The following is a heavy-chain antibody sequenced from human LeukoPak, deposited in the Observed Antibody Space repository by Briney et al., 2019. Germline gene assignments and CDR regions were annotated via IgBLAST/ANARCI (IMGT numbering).Heavy chain of an antibody. V-gene: IGHV1-46*01. D-gene: IGHD6-19*01. J-gene: IGHJ3*02. CDR1: VYNFTVHY. CDR2: INPSGGST. CDR3: GGGGRERYGRGCKDAVDI. Sequence: PSASVKVSCKASVYNFTVHYMHTVRQAPGQGLEWMGIINPSGGSTSYAQKFQGRVTMTRDTSTSTVYMELSSLSSEQTDVQYSGGGGRERYGRGCKDAVDIWGQGTMVTVSS.